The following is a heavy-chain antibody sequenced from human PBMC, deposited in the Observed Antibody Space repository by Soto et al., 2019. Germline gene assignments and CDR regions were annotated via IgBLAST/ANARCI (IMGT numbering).Heavy chain of an antibody. V-gene: IGHV3-23*01. J-gene: IGHJ4*02. CDR3: AKGRTFFDF. Sequence: EVHLLESGGGLVQPGGSLRLSCAASGFAFSDYAMTWVRQATGKGLEWVSDISDGDGATHYADSVKGRFTISRYDSKNTLYLQMDSLRAEDADVYYCAKGRTFFDFWGQGTLVTVSS. D-gene: IGHD3-16*01. CDR2: ISDGDGAT. CDR1: GFAFSDYA.